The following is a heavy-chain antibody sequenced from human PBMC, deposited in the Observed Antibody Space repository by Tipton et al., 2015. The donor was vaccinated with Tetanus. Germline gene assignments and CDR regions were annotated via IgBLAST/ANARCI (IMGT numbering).Heavy chain of an antibody. V-gene: IGHV4-30-4*01. Sequence: TLSLTCTVSGGSISNDNYYWSWIRQPPGKGLEWIGCMFYSGSAYYNPSLKSRITISMDTSRNQFSLNLSSVTAADTAVYYCARGPTATSDYWGQGTLVTVSS. CDR1: GGSISNDNYY. D-gene: IGHD4-17*01. J-gene: IGHJ4*02. CDR2: MFYSGSA. CDR3: ARGPTATSDY.